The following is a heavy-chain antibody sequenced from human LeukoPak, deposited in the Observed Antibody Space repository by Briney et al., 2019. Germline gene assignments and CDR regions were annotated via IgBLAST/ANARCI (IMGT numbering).Heavy chain of an antibody. V-gene: IGHV3-21*01. CDR3: ARAPSSSGWPDY. CDR1: GFTFSSYS. Sequence: PGGSLRLSCAASGFTFSSYSMNWVRQAPGKGLEWVSSISSSSSYIYYADSVKGRFTISRDNAKNSLDLQMNSLRAEDTAVYYCARAPSSSGWPDYWGQGTLVTVSS. D-gene: IGHD6-19*01. CDR2: ISSSSSYI. J-gene: IGHJ4*02.